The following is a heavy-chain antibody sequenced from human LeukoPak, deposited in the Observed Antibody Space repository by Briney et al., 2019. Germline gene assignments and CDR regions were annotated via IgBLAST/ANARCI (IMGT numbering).Heavy chain of an antibody. J-gene: IGHJ4*02. Sequence: SETLSLTCAVYGGSFSGYYWSWIRQPPGKGLEWIGEINHSGSTNYNPSLKSRVTISVDTSKNQFSLKLSSVTAADTAVYYCARATGLLGPSDWGQGTLVIVSS. V-gene: IGHV4-34*01. CDR1: GGSFSGYY. CDR2: INHSGST. D-gene: IGHD3-10*01. CDR3: ARATGLLGPSD.